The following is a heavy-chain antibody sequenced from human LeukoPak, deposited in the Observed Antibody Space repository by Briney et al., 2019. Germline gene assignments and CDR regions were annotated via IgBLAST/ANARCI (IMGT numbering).Heavy chain of an antibody. V-gene: IGHV1-18*01. J-gene: IGHJ6*02. D-gene: IGHD3-3*01. CDR3: ARADFWSGYSYYYYGMDV. Sequence: ASVKVSCKASGYTFTSYAISWVRQAPGQGLEWMVWISGYNGNTNYAQKLQGRVTMTTDTSTSTAYMELRSLRSDDTAVYYCARADFWSGYSYYYYGMDVWGQGTTVTVSS. CDR1: GYTFTSYA. CDR2: ISGYNGNT.